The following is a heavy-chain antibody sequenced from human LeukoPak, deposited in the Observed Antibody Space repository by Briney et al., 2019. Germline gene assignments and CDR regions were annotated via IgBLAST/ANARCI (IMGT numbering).Heavy chain of an antibody. D-gene: IGHD2-2*01. J-gene: IGHJ6*03. CDR1: GGSFSGYY. V-gene: IGHV4-34*01. CDR3: AAGCSSTSCYWYYYTDV. Sequence: WETLSLTCAVYGGSFSGYYWSWIRQPPGKGLEWIGEINQSGSTNYNPSLKSRVTISVDTSKKQFSLNLSPVTAADTAVYYCAAGCSSTSCYWYYYTDVWGKGTTVTVSS. CDR2: INQSGST.